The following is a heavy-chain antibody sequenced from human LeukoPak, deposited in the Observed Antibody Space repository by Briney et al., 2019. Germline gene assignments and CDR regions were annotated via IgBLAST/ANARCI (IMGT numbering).Heavy chain of an antibody. CDR3: ARGRGRQATDAFDI. J-gene: IGHJ3*02. V-gene: IGHV5-51*01. D-gene: IGHD3-16*01. CDR2: IYPGESDI. CDR1: GYSFTNYW. Sequence: GESLKISCKGSGYSFTNYWIGWVRQMPGKGLEWMGIIYPGESDIRYSPSFQGQVTISGDKSISTAYLQCSSLKASDTAMYYCARGRGRQATDAFDIWGQGTMVTVSS.